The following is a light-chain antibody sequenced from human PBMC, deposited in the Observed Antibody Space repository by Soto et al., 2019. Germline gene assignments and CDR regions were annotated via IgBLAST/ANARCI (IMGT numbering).Light chain of an antibody. J-gene: IGKJ4*01. CDR1: QSIPGNF. CDR2: DVS. Sequence: EIVLTQSPATLSLSPGERATLSCGASQSIPGNFLAWYQHRRGLAPRLLIFDVSKRATGIPDRFSGSGSGSDFSLTSSRLEPEDSAVYYCHPFGPSPTFGGGTKVEFK. CDR3: HPFGPSPT. V-gene: IGKV3D-20*01.